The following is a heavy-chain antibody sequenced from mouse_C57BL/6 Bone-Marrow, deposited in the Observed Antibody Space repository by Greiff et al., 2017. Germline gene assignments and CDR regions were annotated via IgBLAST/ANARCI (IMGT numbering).Heavy chain of an antibody. D-gene: IGHD1-1*01. Sequence: QVQLQQPGAELVKPGASVKLSCKASGYTFTSYWMHWVKQRPGRGLEWIGRIDPNSGGTKYNEKFKSKATLTVDKPSSTAYMQLSSLTSEDSAVYYCARDRYGSSSYWYFDVWGTGTTGTVSS. J-gene: IGHJ1*03. CDR1: GYTFTSYW. CDR3: ARDRYGSSSYWYFDV. V-gene: IGHV1-72*01. CDR2: IDPNSGGT.